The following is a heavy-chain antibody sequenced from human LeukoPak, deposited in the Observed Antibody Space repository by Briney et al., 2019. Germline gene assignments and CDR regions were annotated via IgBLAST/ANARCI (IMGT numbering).Heavy chain of an antibody. CDR2: IYSGGGT. CDR1: GFTVSSNY. Sequence: GGSLRLSCAASGFTVSSNYMSWVRQAPGKGLEWVSVIYSGGGTFYSDSVKGRFTISRDYSKNTLYLQMNSLRVDDTAVYYCARDSSGPAFWGQGTLVTVSS. V-gene: IGHV3-53*01. CDR3: ARDSSGPAF. J-gene: IGHJ4*02. D-gene: IGHD6-19*01.